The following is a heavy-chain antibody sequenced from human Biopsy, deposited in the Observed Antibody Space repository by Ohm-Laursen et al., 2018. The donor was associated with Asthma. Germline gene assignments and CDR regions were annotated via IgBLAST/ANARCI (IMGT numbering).Heavy chain of an antibody. CDR1: GYTFIGCH. D-gene: IGHD6-13*01. Sequence: ASVKVSCKSSGYTFIGCHIHWMRQAPGQGLEWMGRINPNSGGTNYAQKFQGRVTMTRDTSISTAYMEVSRLRSDDTAVYYCARGQKSAGDRWFDPWGQGTLVTISS. CDR3: ARGQKSAGDRWFDP. J-gene: IGHJ5*02. V-gene: IGHV1-2*06. CDR2: INPNSGGT.